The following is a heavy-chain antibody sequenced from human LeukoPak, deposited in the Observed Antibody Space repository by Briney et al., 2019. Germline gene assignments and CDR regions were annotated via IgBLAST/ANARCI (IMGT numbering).Heavy chain of an antibody. CDR1: GFTFSSYA. CDR3: ARAETGYYYDSSGYPFAY. CDR2: ISSSSSYI. J-gene: IGHJ4*02. V-gene: IGHV3-21*01. D-gene: IGHD3-22*01. Sequence: PGGSLRLSCAASGFTFSSYAMTWVRQAPGKGLEWVSSISSSSSYIYYADSVKGRFTVSRDNAENSLYLQMNSLRAEDTAVYYCARAETGYYYDSSGYPFAYWGQGTLVTVSS.